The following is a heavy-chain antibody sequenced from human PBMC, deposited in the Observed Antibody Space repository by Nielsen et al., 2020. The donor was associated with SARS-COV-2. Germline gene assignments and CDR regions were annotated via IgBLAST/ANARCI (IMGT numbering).Heavy chain of an antibody. V-gene: IGHV3-7*03. J-gene: IGHJ6*02. CDR1: EFTFSSYW. CDR2: IKQDGSEE. CDR3: ASSAPIDDFWSGYYALTYYYYYGMDV. D-gene: IGHD3-3*01. Sequence: GESLKISCAASEFTFSSYWMSWVRQAPGKGLEWVANIKQDGSEEYYVDSVKGRFTISRDNAKNSLYLQMNSLRAEDTAVYYCASSAPIDDFWSGYYALTYYYYYGMDVWGQGTTVTVSS.